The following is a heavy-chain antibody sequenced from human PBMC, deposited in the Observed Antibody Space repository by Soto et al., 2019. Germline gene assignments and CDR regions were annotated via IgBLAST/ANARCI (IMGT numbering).Heavy chain of an antibody. D-gene: IGHD6-19*01. CDR1: GFPYFNFA. CDR3: ARNMGIPVAGNFDF. J-gene: IGHJ4*02. V-gene: IGHV3-23*01. Sequence: DVQLLESGGDLVQPGGSLRLSCAASGFPYFNFAMTWVRQPSGKGLEWVSAISGSGTTTYYADSVKGRCTVSRDNSKNTLYLQMNSLRAEDTAVYYCARNMGIPVAGNFDFWGEGTLVTVSS. CDR2: ISGSGTTT.